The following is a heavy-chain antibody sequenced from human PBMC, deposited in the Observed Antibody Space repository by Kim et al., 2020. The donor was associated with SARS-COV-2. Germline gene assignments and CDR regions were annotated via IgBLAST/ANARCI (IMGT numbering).Heavy chain of an antibody. Sequence: ASVKVSCKASGYTFTGYYMHWVRQAPGQGLEWMGRINPNSGGTNYAQKFQGRVTMTRDTSISTAYMELSRLRSDDTAVYYCARGGGRITGTMIYWGQGTLVTVSS. V-gene: IGHV1-2*06. CDR1: GYTFTGYY. J-gene: IGHJ4*02. CDR3: ARGGGRITGTMIY. D-gene: IGHD1-7*01. CDR2: INPNSGGT.